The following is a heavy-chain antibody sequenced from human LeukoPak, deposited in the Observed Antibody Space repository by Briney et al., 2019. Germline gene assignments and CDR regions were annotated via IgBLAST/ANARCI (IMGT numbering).Heavy chain of an antibody. Sequence: SETLSLTCAVSGGSFSGYYWTWIRQPPGKGLEWIGEINHSGSANYNPSLKSRVTISLDTSKNQFSLKLSSVTAADTAAYYCARGQGTVTTHWGQGTLVTVSS. CDR2: INHSGSA. V-gene: IGHV4-34*01. CDR1: GGSFSGYY. D-gene: IGHD4-17*01. CDR3: ARGQGTVTTH. J-gene: IGHJ4*02.